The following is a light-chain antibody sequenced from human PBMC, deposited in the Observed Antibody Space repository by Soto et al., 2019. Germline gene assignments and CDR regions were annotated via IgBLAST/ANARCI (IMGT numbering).Light chain of an antibody. J-gene: IGKJ4*01. CDR3: QQYNNWPFT. V-gene: IGKV3-15*01. CDR2: DAS. Sequence: EIVMTQAPATLSVSPGERATLSCRASQSFSSSLAWYQQKPGQAPRLLIYDASVRATGIPARFSGSGSGTEFTFTISRLQSEYFAVYCCQQYNNWPFTCGGGTKVEI. CDR1: QSFSSS.